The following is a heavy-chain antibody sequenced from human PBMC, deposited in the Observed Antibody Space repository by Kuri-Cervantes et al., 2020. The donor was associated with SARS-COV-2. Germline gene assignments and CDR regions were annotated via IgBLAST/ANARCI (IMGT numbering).Heavy chain of an antibody. J-gene: IGHJ4*02. D-gene: IGHD2-2*01. CDR3: ARGYQGRYYFDY. CDR2: ISSSSYI. Sequence: GGSLRLSCAASGFTFSSYSMNWVRQAPGKGLEWVSSISSSSYIYYADSVKGRFTISRDNAKNSLYLQMNSLRAEDTAVYYCARGYQGRYYFDYWGQGTLVTVSS. V-gene: IGHV3-21*01. CDR1: GFTFSSYS.